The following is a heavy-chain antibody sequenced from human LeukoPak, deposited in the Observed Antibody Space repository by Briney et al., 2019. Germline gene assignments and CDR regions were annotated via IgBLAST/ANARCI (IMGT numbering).Heavy chain of an antibody. V-gene: IGHV1-46*01. CDR1: GYTFTSYY. CDR2: INPNGGST. J-gene: IGHJ4*02. D-gene: IGHD3-10*01. CDR3: AREVALLWFGEWLGDFDY. Sequence: ASVKVSCKASGYTFTSYYMHWVRQAPGQGLEWMGIINPNGGSTSYAQKFQGRVTMTRDTSTSTVYMELSSLRSEDTAVYYCAREVALLWFGEWLGDFDYWGQGTLVTVSS.